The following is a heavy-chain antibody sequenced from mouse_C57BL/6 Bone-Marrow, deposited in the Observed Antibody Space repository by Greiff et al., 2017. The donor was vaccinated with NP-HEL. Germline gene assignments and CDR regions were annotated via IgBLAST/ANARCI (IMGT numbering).Heavy chain of an antibody. CDR1: GFTFSDYG. CDR2: ISNLAYSI. CDR3: ARGETGYFDV. J-gene: IGHJ1*03. V-gene: IGHV5-15*01. Sequence: EVKVVESGGGLVQPGGSLKLSCAASGFTFSDYGMARVAFISNLAYSIYYADTVTGRFTISRENAKNTLYLEMSSLRSEDTAMYYCARGETGYFDVWGTGTTVTVSS.